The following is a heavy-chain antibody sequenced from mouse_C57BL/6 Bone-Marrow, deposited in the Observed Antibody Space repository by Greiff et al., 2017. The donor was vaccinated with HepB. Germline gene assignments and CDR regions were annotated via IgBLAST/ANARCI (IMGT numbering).Heavy chain of an antibody. Sequence: VHVKQSGTVLARPGASVKMSCKTSGYTFTSYWLHWVKQRPGQGLEWIGAIYPGNSDTSYNQKFKGKAKLTAVTSASTAYMELSSLSNEDSAVYYCTQLLLRSEVYWGQGTLVTVSA. V-gene: IGHV1-5*01. D-gene: IGHD1-1*01. CDR1: GYTFTSYW. CDR2: IYPGNSDT. CDR3: TQLLLRSEVY. J-gene: IGHJ3*01.